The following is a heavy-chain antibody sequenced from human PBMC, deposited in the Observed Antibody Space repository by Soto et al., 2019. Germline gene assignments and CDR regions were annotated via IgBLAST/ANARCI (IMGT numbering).Heavy chain of an antibody. CDR2: IYYSGST. J-gene: IGHJ4*02. Sequence: QVPLQESGPGLVKSSETLSLTCSVSGGSISSYYWSWIRQPPGKGLEWIGYIYYSGSTNYNPSLTSRVTISIDTSKKQFSLKLSSVTATDTAVYYCARGASVVATPHYFDYWGQGTLVTVSS. CDR1: GGSISSYY. CDR3: ARGASVVATPHYFDY. D-gene: IGHD2-15*01. V-gene: IGHV4-59*01.